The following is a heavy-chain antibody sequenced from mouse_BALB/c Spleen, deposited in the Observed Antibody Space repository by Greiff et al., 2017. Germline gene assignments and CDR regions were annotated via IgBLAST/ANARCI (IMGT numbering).Heavy chain of an antibody. CDR3: TSQATIYYGNYFSY. CDR2: ISSGGSYT. D-gene: IGHD2-1*01. J-gene: IGHJ2*01. CDR1: GFTFSSYT. Sequence: DVHLVESGGGLVKPGGSLKLSCAASGFTFSSYTMSWVRQTPEKRLEWVATISSGGSYTYYPDSVKGRFTISRDNAKNTLYLQMSSLKSEDTAMYYCTSQATIYYGNYFSYWGQGTTLTVSS. V-gene: IGHV5-6-4*01.